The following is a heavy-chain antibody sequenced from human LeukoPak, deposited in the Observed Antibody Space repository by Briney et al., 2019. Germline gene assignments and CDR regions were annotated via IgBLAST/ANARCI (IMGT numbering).Heavy chain of an antibody. CDR2: ISSSSSYI. CDR1: GGSISSRS. Sequence: PSETLSLTCTVSGGSISSRSYYWGWIRQPPGKGLEWVSLISSSSSYIYYVDSVKGRFTISRDNAKNSLYLQMNSLRAEDTAVYYCAKVGVLAGSKYFDYWGQGTLVTVSS. V-gene: IGHV3-21*01. D-gene: IGHD3-10*01. J-gene: IGHJ4*02. CDR3: AKVGVLAGSKYFDY.